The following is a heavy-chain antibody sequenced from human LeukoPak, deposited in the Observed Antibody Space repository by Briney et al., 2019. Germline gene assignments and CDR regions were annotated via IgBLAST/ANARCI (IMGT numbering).Heavy chain of an antibody. CDR3: ARARLSIVRGITNFDY. J-gene: IGHJ4*02. CDR2: INYSGST. V-gene: IGHV4-39*01. CDR1: GGSLSSSTYY. D-gene: IGHD3-10*01. Sequence: SETLSLTCTVSGGSLSSSTYYWGWLRQPPGTGLEGVGTINYSGSTFYNPSLKSRATLSVDTSKNQFFLMLNSVTAADTALYFCARARLSIVRGITNFDYWGQGTVVTVSS.